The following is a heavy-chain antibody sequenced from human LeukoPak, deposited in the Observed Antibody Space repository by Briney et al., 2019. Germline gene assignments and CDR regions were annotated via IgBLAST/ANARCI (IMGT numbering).Heavy chain of an antibody. CDR2: IRSKANTYAT. J-gene: IGHJ6*03. CDR3: TSRLTSHYYYMDV. Sequence: GGSLRLSCAASGFTFSGSALHWVRQASGKGLEWVGRIRSKANTYATAYAASVKGRFTISRDDSKNTAYLQMNSLKTEDTAVYYCTSRLTSHYYYMDVWGKGTTVTVSS. D-gene: IGHD4/OR15-4a*01. V-gene: IGHV3-73*01. CDR1: GFTFSGSA.